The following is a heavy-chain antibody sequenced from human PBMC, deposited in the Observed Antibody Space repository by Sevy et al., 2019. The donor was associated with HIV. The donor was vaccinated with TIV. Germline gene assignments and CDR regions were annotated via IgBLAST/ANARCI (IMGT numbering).Heavy chain of an antibody. V-gene: IGHV1-69*13. CDR1: GGSFSSYG. J-gene: IGHJ5*02. CDR2: IIPIFGTA. D-gene: IGHD2-15*01. Sequence: ASVKVSCKASGGSFSSYGINWVRQAPGQGPEWMGVIIPIFGTANYAQKFQGRVTITADESTNTAYMELCSLRSEDTAVYYCSRERGRISGGERGNWFDPWGQGTLVTVSS. CDR3: SRERGRISGGERGNWFDP.